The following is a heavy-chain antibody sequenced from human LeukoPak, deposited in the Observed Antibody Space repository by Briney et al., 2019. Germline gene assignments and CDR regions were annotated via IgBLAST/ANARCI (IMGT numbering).Heavy chain of an antibody. CDR1: GGTFSSYA. Sequence: SVKVSCKASGGTFSSYAISWVRQAPGQGLEWMGGIIPIFGTANYAQKFQGGVTITADESTSTAYMELSSLRSEDTAVYYCASSVYYDFWSGYLPFDYWGQGTLVTVSS. D-gene: IGHD3-3*01. CDR3: ASSVYYDFWSGYLPFDY. J-gene: IGHJ4*02. V-gene: IGHV1-69*13. CDR2: IIPIFGTA.